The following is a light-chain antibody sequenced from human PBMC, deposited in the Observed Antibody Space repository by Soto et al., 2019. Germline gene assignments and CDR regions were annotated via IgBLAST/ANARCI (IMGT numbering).Light chain of an antibody. V-gene: IGKV1-5*03. Sequence: DIQMTQSPSTLSGSVGDRVTITCRASQTISSWLAWYQQKPGKAPKLLIYKASTLKSGVPSRFSGSGSGTDFTLTISSLEPEDFAVYYCHQRNNWPITFGQGTRLEIK. CDR2: KAS. J-gene: IGKJ5*01. CDR3: HQRNNWPIT. CDR1: QTISSW.